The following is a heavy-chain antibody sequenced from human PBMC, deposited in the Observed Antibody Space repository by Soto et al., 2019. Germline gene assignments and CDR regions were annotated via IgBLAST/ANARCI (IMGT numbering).Heavy chain of an antibody. Sequence: GGSLRLSCAASGFTFSSYGMHWVRQAPGKGLEWVAVISYDGSNKYYADSVKGRFTISRDNSKNTLYLQMNSLRAEDTAVYYCAKVGRGTVIHAPGTYYYYMDVWGKGTTVTVSS. CDR1: GFTFSSYG. D-gene: IGHD4-4*01. V-gene: IGHV3-30*18. CDR3: AKVGRGTVIHAPGTYYYYMDV. CDR2: ISYDGSNK. J-gene: IGHJ6*03.